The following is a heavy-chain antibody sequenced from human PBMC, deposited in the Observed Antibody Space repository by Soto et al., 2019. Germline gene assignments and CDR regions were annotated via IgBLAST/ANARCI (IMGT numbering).Heavy chain of an antibody. D-gene: IGHD2-15*01. CDR2: IFYSGST. CDR1: GGSISSSSYY. Sequence: CETLSLTFTVSGGSISSSSYYWGWVRHLPGKGLEWIGSIFYSGSTYYNPYPRSRVTIYIDSSKNQFSLKLSSVTAADTAVYYCPRHLVVAATTYNRFDLWAQATLLTASS. J-gene: IGHJ5*02. CDR3: PRHLVVAATTYNRFDL. V-gene: IGHV4-39*01.